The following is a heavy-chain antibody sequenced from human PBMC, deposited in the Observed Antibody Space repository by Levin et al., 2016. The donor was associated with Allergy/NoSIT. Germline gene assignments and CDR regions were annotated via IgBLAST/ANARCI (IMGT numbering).Heavy chain of an antibody. CDR2: ISSSGYNK. CDR1: GFAFSGYS. J-gene: IGHJ4*02. CDR3: AKYAYSYDFEY. V-gene: IGHV3-21*01. D-gene: IGHD5-18*01. Sequence: GESLKISCAASGFAFSGYSMTWVRQAPGKGLEWVSSISSSGYNKYYADSVKGRFTISRDNAKNSLYLQMNSLRAEDTAVYYCAKYAYSYDFEYWGQGTLVTVSS.